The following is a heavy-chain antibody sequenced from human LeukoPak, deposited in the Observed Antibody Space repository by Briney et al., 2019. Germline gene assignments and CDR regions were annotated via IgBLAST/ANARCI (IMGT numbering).Heavy chain of an antibody. CDR3: ARVFRGGNRRSWFDP. CDR1: GGSISSSSYY. Sequence: PSQTLSLTCTVSGGSISSSSYYWGWIRQPPGKGLEWIGSIYYSGSTYYNPSLKSRVTISVDTSKNQFSLKLSSVAAADTAVYYCARVFRGGNRRSWFDPWGQGTLVTVSS. J-gene: IGHJ5*02. CDR2: IYYSGST. V-gene: IGHV4-39*01. D-gene: IGHD3-16*01.